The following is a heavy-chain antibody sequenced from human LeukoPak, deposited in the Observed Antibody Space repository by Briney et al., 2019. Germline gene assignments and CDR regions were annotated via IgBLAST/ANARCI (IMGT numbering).Heavy chain of an antibody. D-gene: IGHD3-10*01. J-gene: IGHJ4*02. Sequence: GKSLGLSCAASGFTFNRSGMHWVRQAPGKGLEWVALIFYDGSNKYFADSVKGRFTISRDNSKSMLYLQMNSLRAEDTAVYYCAQTGDKYGSFEYWGQGTLVTVSS. CDR3: AQTGDKYGSFEY. V-gene: IGHV3-33*01. CDR2: IFYDGSNK. CDR1: GFTFNRSG.